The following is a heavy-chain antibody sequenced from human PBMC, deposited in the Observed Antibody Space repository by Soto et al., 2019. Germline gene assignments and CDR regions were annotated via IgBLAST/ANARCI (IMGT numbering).Heavy chain of an antibody. V-gene: IGHV3-64*01. J-gene: IGHJ4*02. CDR1: GFTFSSYA. Sequence: GESLRLSCAASGFTFSSYAMHWVRQAPGKGLEYVSAISSNGGSTYYANSVKGRFTISRDNSKNTLYLQMGSLRAEDMAVYYCARAYDFWSGYYRNNYFDYWGQGTLVTVSS. D-gene: IGHD3-3*01. CDR3: ARAYDFWSGYYRNNYFDY. CDR2: ISSNGGST.